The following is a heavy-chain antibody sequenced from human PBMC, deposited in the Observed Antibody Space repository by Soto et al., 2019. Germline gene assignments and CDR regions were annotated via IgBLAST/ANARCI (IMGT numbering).Heavy chain of an antibody. CDR1: GGTFSSYA. V-gene: IGHV1-69*13. J-gene: IGHJ1*01. CDR2: IIPIFGTA. D-gene: IGHD3-22*01. CDR3: ARAGYYDGSGEEYFQH. Sequence: GASVKVSCKASGGTFSSYAISWVRQAPGQGLEWMGGIIPIFGTANYAQKFQGRVTITADESTSTAHMELSSLRSEDTAVYYCARAGYYDGSGEEYFQHWGQGTLVTVSS.